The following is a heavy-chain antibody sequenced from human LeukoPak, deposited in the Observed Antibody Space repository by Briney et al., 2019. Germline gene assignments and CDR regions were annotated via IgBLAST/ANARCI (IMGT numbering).Heavy chain of an antibody. CDR2: ISGSGGST. CDR1: GFTFSSYA. J-gene: IGHJ4*02. V-gene: IGHV3-23*01. Sequence: PGGSLRLSCAASGFTFSSYAMSWVRQAPGKGLEWVSAISGSGGSTSYADSVKGRFTISRDSSRNTLFLQMNSLRAEDTAVYYCAKKNYCDGWGQGTLVTVSS. CDR3: AKKNYCDG.